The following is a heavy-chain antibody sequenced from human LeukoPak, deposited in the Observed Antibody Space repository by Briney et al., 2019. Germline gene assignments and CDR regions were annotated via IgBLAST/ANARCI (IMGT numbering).Heavy chain of an antibody. CDR3: ARSWDPVFTVTTFYYYGMDV. Sequence: GASVKVSCKASGYTFTSYGISWVRQAPGQGLEWMGWISAYNGNTNYAQKLQGRVTMTTDTSTSTAYMELRSLRSDDTAVYYCARSWDPVFTVTTFYYYGMDVWGQGTTVTVSS. CDR1: GYTFTSYG. CDR2: ISAYNGNT. V-gene: IGHV1-18*01. J-gene: IGHJ6*02. D-gene: IGHD4-17*01.